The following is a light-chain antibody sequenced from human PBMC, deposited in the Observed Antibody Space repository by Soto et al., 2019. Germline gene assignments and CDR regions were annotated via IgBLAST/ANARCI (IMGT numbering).Light chain of an antibody. V-gene: IGLV2-14*01. CDR1: SSDVGGYNY. J-gene: IGLJ2*01. CDR2: EVS. Sequence: QSALTQPASVSGSPGQSITISCTGTSSDVGGYNYVSWYQQYPGKAPKLMIYEVSNRPSGVSNRFSGSKSGNTASLTISGLQAEDEADYYCSSYTSSCTLMVFGGGTKLTVL. CDR3: SSYTSSCTLMV.